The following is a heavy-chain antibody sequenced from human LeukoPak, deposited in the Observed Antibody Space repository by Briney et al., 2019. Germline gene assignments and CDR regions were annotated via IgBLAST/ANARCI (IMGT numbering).Heavy chain of an antibody. Sequence: ASVKVSCEASGYTFTGYYMHWVRQAPGQGLEWMGWINPNSGGTNYAQKFQGRGAMTRDTSISTAYMELSRLRSDDTAVYYCARDGEDTAMVYYYYYYMDVWGKGTTVTVSS. CDR3: ARDGEDTAMVYYYYYYMDV. CDR1: GYTFTGYY. D-gene: IGHD5-18*01. J-gene: IGHJ6*03. CDR2: INPNSGGT. V-gene: IGHV1-2*02.